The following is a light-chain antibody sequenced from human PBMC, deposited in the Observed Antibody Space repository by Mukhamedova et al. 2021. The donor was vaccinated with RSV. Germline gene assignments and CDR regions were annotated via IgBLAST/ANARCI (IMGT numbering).Light chain of an antibody. Sequence: LLIYGASSRATGIPDRFSGSGSGTDFTLTISRLEPEDFAVYYCQQRSNSYSFGQGTKLEIK. CDR2: GAS. V-gene: IGKV3D-20*02. J-gene: IGKJ2*03. CDR3: QQRSNSYS.